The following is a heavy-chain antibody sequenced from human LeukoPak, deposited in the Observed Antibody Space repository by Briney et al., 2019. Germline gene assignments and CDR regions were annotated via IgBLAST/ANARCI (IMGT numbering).Heavy chain of an antibody. CDR3: ARHHGATVVTPGYDY. CDR1: GYSFISHW. CDR2: IYPGDSDT. Sequence: GESLKISCKGSGYSFISHWIGWVRQMPGKGLEWMGSIYPGDSDTRYSPSFQGQVTISADKSISTAYLQWSSLKASDTAMYYCARHHGATVVTPGYDYWGQGTLVTVSS. V-gene: IGHV5-51*01. J-gene: IGHJ4*02. D-gene: IGHD4-23*01.